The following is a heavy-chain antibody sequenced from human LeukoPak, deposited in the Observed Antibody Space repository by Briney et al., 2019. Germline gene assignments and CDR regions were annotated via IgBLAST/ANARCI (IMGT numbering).Heavy chain of an antibody. CDR2: ISSSSSYI. J-gene: IGHJ6*03. V-gene: IGHV3-21*01. CDR1: GFTFSSYA. CDR3: ARDYYGSGSYQNYMDV. D-gene: IGHD3-10*01. Sequence: GGSLRLSCAASGFTFSSYAMHWVRQAPGKGLEWVSSISSSSSYIYYADSVKGRFTISRDNAKNSLYLQMNSLRAEDTAVYYCARDYYGSGSYQNYMDVWGKGTTVTVSS.